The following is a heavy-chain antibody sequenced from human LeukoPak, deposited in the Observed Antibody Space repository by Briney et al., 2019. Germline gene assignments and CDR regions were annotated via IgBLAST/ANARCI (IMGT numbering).Heavy chain of an antibody. CDR3: ARGPYYYDSSVYLGYFDY. J-gene: IGHJ4*02. D-gene: IGHD3-22*01. Sequence: SQTLSLTCAVSGGSISSGDYSWSWIRQPPGKGLEWIGYIYHSGSTYYNPSLKSRVTISVDRSKNQFSLELSSVTAADTAVYYCARGPYYYDSSVYLGYFDYWGQGTLVTVSS. CDR1: GGSISSGDYS. CDR2: IYHSGST. V-gene: IGHV4-30-2*01.